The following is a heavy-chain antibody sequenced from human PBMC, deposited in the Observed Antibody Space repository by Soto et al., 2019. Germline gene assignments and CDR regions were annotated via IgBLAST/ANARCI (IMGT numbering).Heavy chain of an antibody. J-gene: IGHJ6*02. V-gene: IGHV1-69*01. CDR2: IIPLFGSG. CDR3: ARGQGRLRVRAVYSYYARAA. Sequence: VQLVQSGAEVKQPGSSVKVSCKASGGTFSRYAISWVRQAPGQGLEWMGGIIPLFGSGNYAQTFQGRVTITADEFTITAYMELSRMRSQETAVYSCARGQGRLRVRAVYSYYARAACGQGTTVTVSS. D-gene: IGHD3-10*01. CDR1: GGTFSRYA.